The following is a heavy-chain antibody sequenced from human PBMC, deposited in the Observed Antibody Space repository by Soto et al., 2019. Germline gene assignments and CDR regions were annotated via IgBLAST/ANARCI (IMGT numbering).Heavy chain of an antibody. Sequence: TLSLTCTVSGGSISSYYWSWIRQPPGKGLEWIGYIYYSGSTNYNPSLKSRVTISVDTSKNQFSLKLSSVTAADTAVYYCARDLPFDYWGQGTLVTVSS. J-gene: IGHJ4*02. V-gene: IGHV4-59*01. CDR3: ARDLPFDY. CDR2: IYYSGST. CDR1: GGSISSYY.